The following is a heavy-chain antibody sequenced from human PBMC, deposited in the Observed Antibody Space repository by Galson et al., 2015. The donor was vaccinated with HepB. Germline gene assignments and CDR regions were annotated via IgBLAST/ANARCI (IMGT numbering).Heavy chain of an antibody. Sequence: SLRLSCAASGFTFSSYSMNWVRQAPGKGLEWVSSISSSSSYIYYADSVKGRFTISRDNAKNSLYLQMNSLRAEDTAVYYCASGLKDYYGSGPTGGYYYYYGMDVWGQGTTVTVSS. CDR2: ISSSSSYI. D-gene: IGHD3-10*01. V-gene: IGHV3-21*01. CDR1: GFTFSSYS. CDR3: ASGLKDYYGSGPTGGYYYYYGMDV. J-gene: IGHJ6*02.